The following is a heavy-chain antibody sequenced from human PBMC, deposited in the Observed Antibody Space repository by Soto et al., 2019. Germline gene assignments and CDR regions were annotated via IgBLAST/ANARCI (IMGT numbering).Heavy chain of an antibody. V-gene: IGHV1-69*01. J-gene: IGHJ6*02. D-gene: IGHD5-12*01. CDR3: ARVRKGREIYEPLGIVATHYYGMDV. CDR2: IIPIFGTA. Sequence: GTPAELTCKECGGRYGSNARSWVRQANGQGLEWMGGIIPIFGTANYAQKFQGRVTITADESTSTAYMELSSLRAEDTAVYYCARVRKGREIYEPLGIVATHYYGMDVWGQRTTVPVSS. CDR1: GGRYGSNA.